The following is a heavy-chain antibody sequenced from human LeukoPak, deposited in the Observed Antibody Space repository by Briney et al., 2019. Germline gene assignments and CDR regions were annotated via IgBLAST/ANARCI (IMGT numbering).Heavy chain of an antibody. D-gene: IGHD1-26*01. J-gene: IGHJ4*02. CDR2: INHSGST. CDR3: ARGFAVGATTGFDY. V-gene: IGHV4-34*01. Sequence: SETLSLTCAVYGGSFSGYYWSWIRQPPGKGLEWIGEINHSGSTNYNPSLKSRVTISVDTSKNQFSLKLSSVTAADTAVYYCARGFAVGATTGFDYWGQGTQVTVSS. CDR1: GGSFSGYY.